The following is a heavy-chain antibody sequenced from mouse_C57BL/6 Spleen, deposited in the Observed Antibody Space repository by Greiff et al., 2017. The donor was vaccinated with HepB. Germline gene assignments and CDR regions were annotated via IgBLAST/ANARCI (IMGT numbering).Heavy chain of an antibody. CDR1: GYSITSGYY. CDR2: ISYDGSN. CDR3: ARDGVYYGSSAWFAY. V-gene: IGHV3-6*01. J-gene: IGHJ3*01. Sequence: EVQLQQSGPGLVKPSQSLSLTCSVTGYSITSGYYWNWIRQFPGNKLEWMGYISYDGSNNYNPSLKNRISITRDTSKNQFFLKLNSVTTEDTATYYCARDGVYYGSSAWFAYWGQGTLVTVSA. D-gene: IGHD1-1*01.